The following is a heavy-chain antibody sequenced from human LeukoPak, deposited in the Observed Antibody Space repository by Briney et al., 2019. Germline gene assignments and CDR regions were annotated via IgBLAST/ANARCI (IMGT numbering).Heavy chain of an antibody. CDR3: ARLPAYCSSTSCYYDY. D-gene: IGHD2-2*01. Sequence: SVKVSCKASGFTFTSSAVQWVRQARGQRLEWIGWIVVGSGNTNYAQKFQERVTITRDMSTSTAYMELSSLRSEDTAVYYCARLPAYCSSTSCYYDYWGQGTLVTVSS. CDR2: IVVGSGNT. CDR1: GFTFTSSA. V-gene: IGHV1-58*01. J-gene: IGHJ4*02.